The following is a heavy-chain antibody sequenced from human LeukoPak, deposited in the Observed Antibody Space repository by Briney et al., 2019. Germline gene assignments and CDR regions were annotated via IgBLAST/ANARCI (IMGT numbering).Heavy chain of an antibody. CDR3: AKGQTLFDY. V-gene: IGHV3-9*01. CDR1: GFTFDDYA. Sequence: GGSLRLSCAASGFTFDDYAMHWVRQAPGKGLEWVSGISWNSGSIGYADSVKGRFTISRDNAKNSLYLQMNSLRAEDTAVYYCAKGQTLFDYWGQGTLVTVSS. J-gene: IGHJ4*02. CDR2: ISWNSGSI.